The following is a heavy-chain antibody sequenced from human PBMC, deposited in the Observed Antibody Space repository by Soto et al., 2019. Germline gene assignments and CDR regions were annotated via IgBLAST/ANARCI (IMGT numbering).Heavy chain of an antibody. CDR2: IYYSGST. J-gene: IGHJ4*02. Sequence: VTWTICGDSVSSNRHFWACVRQPPGKGLEWIGNIYYSGSTNYNPSLNSRVTISVDTSNNQFSLKLSSVTATDTAVYYCARRWGAAFDYWGQGTLVTVSS. CDR3: ARRWGAAFDY. V-gene: IGHV4-39*07. D-gene: IGHD1-26*01. CDR1: GDSVSSNRHF.